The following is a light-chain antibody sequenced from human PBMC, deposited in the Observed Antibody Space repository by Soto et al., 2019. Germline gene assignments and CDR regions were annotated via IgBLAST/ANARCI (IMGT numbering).Light chain of an antibody. CDR3: QSYDSSLGGSQGV. CDR1: SSDIGAGYD. V-gene: IGLV1-40*01. Sequence: QAVVTQPPSMSGAPGQRVTISCTGSSSDIGAGYDVHWYQQFPGTAPKLLIYSNINRPSGVPDRFSGSKSGTSASLAITGLKAEDEADYYCQSYDSSLGGSQGVFGGGTKLTVL. CDR2: SNI. J-gene: IGLJ3*02.